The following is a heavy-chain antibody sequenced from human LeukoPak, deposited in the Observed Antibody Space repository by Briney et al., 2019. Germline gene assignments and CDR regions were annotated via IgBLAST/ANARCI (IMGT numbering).Heavy chain of an antibody. D-gene: IGHD4-17*01. Sequence: GSLRLSCAASGFTVSSNYMSWVRQPPGKGLEWIGEIYHSGSTNYNPSLKSRVTISVDKSKNQFSLKLSSVTAADTAVYYCARVLGYGDIWGQGTLVNVSS. CDR1: GFTVSSNY. J-gene: IGHJ4*02. V-gene: IGHV4-4*02. CDR3: ARVLGYGDI. CDR2: IYHSGST.